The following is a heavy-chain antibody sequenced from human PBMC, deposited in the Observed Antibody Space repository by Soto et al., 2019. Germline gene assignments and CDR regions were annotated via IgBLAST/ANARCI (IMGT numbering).Heavy chain of an antibody. J-gene: IGHJ4*02. D-gene: IGHD6-19*01. CDR2: ISGSGGST. V-gene: IGHV3-23*01. CDR3: AKDSGYSSGWYDY. Sequence: EVQLLESGGGLVQPGGSLRLSCAASGFTFSSDAMSWVLQAPGKGLEWVSAISGSGGSTDYASSVKGRFTISRDNSKNSLYLQMNSLRAEDTAVYYCAKDSGYSSGWYDYWGQGTLVTVSS. CDR1: GFTFSSDA.